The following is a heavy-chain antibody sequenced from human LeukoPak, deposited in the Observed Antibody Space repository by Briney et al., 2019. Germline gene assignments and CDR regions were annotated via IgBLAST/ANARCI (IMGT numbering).Heavy chain of an antibody. CDR1: GFTFSSYA. V-gene: IGHV3-30-3*01. CDR3: AKDKAAVTTPLDY. J-gene: IGHJ4*02. CDR2: ISYEGSNK. Sequence: GRSLRLPCAASGFTFSSYAMHWVRQAPGKGLEWVAVISYEGSNKYYADSVKGRFTISRDNSKNTLYLQMNSLRAEDTAVYYCAKDKAAVTTPLDYWGQGTLVTVSS. D-gene: IGHD4-17*01.